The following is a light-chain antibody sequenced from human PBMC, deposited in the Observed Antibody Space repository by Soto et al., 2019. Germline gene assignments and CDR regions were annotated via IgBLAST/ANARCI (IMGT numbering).Light chain of an antibody. J-gene: IGLJ1*01. CDR1: SSDVGGYNS. CDR2: EVS. Sequence: AVRTQPASVSGSPGQSITVSCTGTSSDVGGYNSVSWYQQHPGKPPKLIIYEVSNRPSGVSDRFSGSKSGNTASLTISGLQAEDEADYYCSSYTSTSSYVFATGPKVTVL. V-gene: IGLV2-14*03. CDR3: SSYTSTSSYV.